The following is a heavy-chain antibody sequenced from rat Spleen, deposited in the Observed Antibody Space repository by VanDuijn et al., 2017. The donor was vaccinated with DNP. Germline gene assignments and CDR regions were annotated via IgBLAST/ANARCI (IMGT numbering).Heavy chain of an antibody. V-gene: IGHV5-22*01. Sequence: VQLVESGGGLVQPGRSLKLSCEVSGFTVSDYYMAWVRQAPTKGLEWVAYISYDGGSTYHGDSVKGRFTISRDIAKNTLYLQMNSLRSEDMATYYCARHVLPLRVWDYWGQGVMVTVSS. CDR2: ISYDGGST. J-gene: IGHJ2*01. CDR1: GFTVSDYY. CDR3: ARHVLPLRVWDY. D-gene: IGHD1-4*01.